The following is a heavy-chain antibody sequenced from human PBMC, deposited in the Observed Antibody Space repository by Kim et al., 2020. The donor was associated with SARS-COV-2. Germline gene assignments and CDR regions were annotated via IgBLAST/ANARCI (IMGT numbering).Heavy chain of an antibody. CDR3: TKDYGGSYEA. Sequence: GSTFYADSVRGRFNIARDNSKNSLYLQMNSLTTEDTVFYYCTKDYGGSYEAWGQGTLVTVSS. V-gene: IGHV3-43*01. J-gene: IGHJ5*02. CDR2: GST. D-gene: IGHD1-26*01.